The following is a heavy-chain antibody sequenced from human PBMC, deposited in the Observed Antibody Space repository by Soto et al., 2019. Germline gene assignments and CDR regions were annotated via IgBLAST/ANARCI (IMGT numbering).Heavy chain of an antibody. J-gene: IGHJ6*02. D-gene: IGHD3-10*01. Sequence: PSETLSLTCTVSGGSISSGGYYWSWIRQHPGKGLEWIGYIYYSGSTYYNPSLKSRVTISVDTSKNQFSLKLSSVTAADTAVYYCARDRGVGDYYYYGMDVWGQGTTVTV. V-gene: IGHV4-31*03. CDR3: ARDRGVGDYYYYGMDV. CDR1: GGSISSGGYY. CDR2: IYYSGST.